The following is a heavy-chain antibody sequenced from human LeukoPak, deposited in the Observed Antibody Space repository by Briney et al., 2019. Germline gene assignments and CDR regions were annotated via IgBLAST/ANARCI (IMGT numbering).Heavy chain of an antibody. Sequence: SETLSLTCTVSGGSISSGSYYWSWIRQPAGQGLEWIGRIYTSGSTNYNPSLKSRVTISVDTSKNQFSLKLSSVTAADTAVYYCASSGYYPDAFDIWGQGTMVTVSS. J-gene: IGHJ3*02. CDR1: GGSISSGSYY. D-gene: IGHD3-22*01. CDR3: ASSGYYPDAFDI. V-gene: IGHV4-61*02. CDR2: IYTSGST.